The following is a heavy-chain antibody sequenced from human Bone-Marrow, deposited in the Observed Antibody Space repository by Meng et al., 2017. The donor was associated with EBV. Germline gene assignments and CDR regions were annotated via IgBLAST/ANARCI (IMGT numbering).Heavy chain of an antibody. CDR1: GGSLMDSY. V-gene: IGHV4-34*02. CDR2: INHSGNA. Sequence: QVQLQQWGAGLLKPSDPLSINCAVYGGSLMDSYWNWIRQSPGKGLEWIGEINHSGNADYNPSLKSRVTISVDTSKNHFSLKLSSVTAADTAVYYCARGVWDHWGQGILVTVSS. D-gene: IGHD1-26*01. J-gene: IGHJ4*02. CDR3: ARGVWDH.